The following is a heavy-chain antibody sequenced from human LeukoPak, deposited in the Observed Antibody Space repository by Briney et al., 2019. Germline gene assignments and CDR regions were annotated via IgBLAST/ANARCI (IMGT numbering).Heavy chain of an antibody. V-gene: IGHV3-23*01. D-gene: IGHD3-3*01. J-gene: IGHJ4*02. Sequence: GGSLRLSCAASGFTFSSYAMSWVRQAPGKGLEWVSAISGSGGSTYYADSVKGRFTISRDNSKNTLYLQMNSQRAEDTAVYYCAKERLGNPYYDFWSGYPSHPFDYWGQGTLVTVSS. CDR2: ISGSGGST. CDR1: GFTFSSYA. CDR3: AKERLGNPYYDFWSGYPSHPFDY.